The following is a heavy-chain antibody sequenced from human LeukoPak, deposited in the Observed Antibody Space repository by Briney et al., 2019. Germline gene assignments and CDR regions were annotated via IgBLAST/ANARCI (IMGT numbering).Heavy chain of an antibody. J-gene: IGHJ4*02. Sequence: GGSLRLSCAASGFTFSSYWMHWVRQAPGKGLVWVSRINSDGSSTSYADSVKGRFTISSDNAKNTLYLQMNSLRAEDTAVYYCARESERYGSGSYYSLFDYWGQGTLVTVSS. CDR3: ARESERYGSGSYYSLFDY. D-gene: IGHD3-10*01. CDR1: GFTFSSYW. V-gene: IGHV3-74*01. CDR2: INSDGSST.